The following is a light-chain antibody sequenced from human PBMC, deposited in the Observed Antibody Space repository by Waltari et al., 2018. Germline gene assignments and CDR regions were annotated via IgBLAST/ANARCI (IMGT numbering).Light chain of an antibody. V-gene: IGLV3-19*01. CDR3: DSRDSSGNHEV. CDR2: GQN. Sequence: SSELTQDPVVSVALGQTVRITCQGDSLRRYHASWYQQKPGQAPVLVIYGQNNRPSGIADRFSGSTSGNTASLTNTGAQAEDEADYYCDSRDSSGNHEVFGGGTKLTVL. J-gene: IGLJ2*01. CDR1: SLRRYH.